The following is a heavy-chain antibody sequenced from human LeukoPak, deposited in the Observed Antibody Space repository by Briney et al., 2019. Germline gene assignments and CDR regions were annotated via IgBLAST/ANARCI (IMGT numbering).Heavy chain of an antibody. D-gene: IGHD2-21*01. CDR1: GGSISSNY. J-gene: IGHJ4*02. Sequence: WETLSLTCTVSGGSISSNYWSWIRQPAGKGLEWIGRIYNSGSTNYNTNYNPSLSSRATMSVDTSKKQFSLKLSSVTAADTAVYYCARVRGALLWWPTIGSPERYYFDYWGQGTLVTVSS. V-gene: IGHV4-4*07. CDR3: ARVRGALLWWPTIGSPERYYFDY. CDR2: IYNSGST.